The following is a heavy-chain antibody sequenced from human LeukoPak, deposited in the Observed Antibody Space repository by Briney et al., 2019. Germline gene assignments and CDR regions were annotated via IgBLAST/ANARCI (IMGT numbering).Heavy chain of an antibody. V-gene: IGHV1-8*02. CDR3: ARGRRYSSSWYWFDP. D-gene: IGHD6-13*01. CDR2: MNPNSGNT. Sequence: ASVKVSCKASGYTFTSYAMNWVRQAPGQGLEWMGWMNPNSGNTGYAQKFQGRVTMTRNTSISTAYMELSSLRSEDTAVYYCARGRRYSSSWYWFDPWGQGTLVTVSS. J-gene: IGHJ5*02. CDR1: GYTFTSYA.